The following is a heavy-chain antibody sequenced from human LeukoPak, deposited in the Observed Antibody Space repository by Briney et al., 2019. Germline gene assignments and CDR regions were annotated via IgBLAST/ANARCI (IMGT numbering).Heavy chain of an antibody. CDR2: IKSKTDGETT. CDR3: TGDIGGYSTIIDY. D-gene: IGHD3-22*01. J-gene: IGHJ4*02. V-gene: IGHV3-15*01. CDR1: EFTFSKAW. Sequence: PGGSLRLSCAASEFTFSKAWMSWVRQAPGKGLEWVGRIKSKTDGETTDYSAPVKGRFTISRDDSKNTLYLQMSSLKIEDTAVYYCTGDIGGYSTIIDYWGQGTLVTVSS.